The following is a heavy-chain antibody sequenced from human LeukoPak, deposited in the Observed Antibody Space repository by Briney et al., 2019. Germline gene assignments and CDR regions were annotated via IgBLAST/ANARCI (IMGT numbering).Heavy chain of an antibody. D-gene: IGHD3-9*01. J-gene: IGHJ4*02. CDR3: ARGSYDILTGYSSFGEY. Sequence: PSETLSLTRTVSGGSINNYYWSWIRQPPGKGLEWIGCIFYSGSTNYNPSLKSRVTISVDTSKNQFSLKLSSVTAADTGVFYCARGSYDILTGYSSFGEYWGQGTLVTVSS. CDR2: IFYSGST. V-gene: IGHV4-59*08. CDR1: GGSINNYY.